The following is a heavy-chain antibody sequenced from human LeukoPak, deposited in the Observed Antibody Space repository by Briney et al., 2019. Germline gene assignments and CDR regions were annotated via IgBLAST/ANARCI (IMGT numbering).Heavy chain of an antibody. CDR2: IWYDGSNK. CDR1: GFTFSSYG. Sequence: GGSLRLSCAASGFTFSSYGMHWVRQAPGKGLGRVAVIWYDGSNKYYADSVEGRFTISRENSNNTLYLQMNSLRAEDTAVYYCARDAGIFTQYDYWGQGTLVTVSS. CDR3: ARDAGIFTQYDY. V-gene: IGHV3-33*08. D-gene: IGHD1-26*01. J-gene: IGHJ4*02.